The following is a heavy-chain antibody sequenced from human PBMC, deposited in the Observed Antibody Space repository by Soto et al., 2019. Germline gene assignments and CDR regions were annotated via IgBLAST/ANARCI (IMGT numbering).Heavy chain of an antibody. CDR1: RLTFNSSG. CDR2: ISYDGSNK. V-gene: IGHV3-30*18. D-gene: IGHD1-26*01. J-gene: IGHJ3*02. CDR3: AKAVGATITGAFDI. Sequence: GGSLRLSCAASRLTFNSSGMHGVRQDPGKGLEWVALISYDGSNKYYTDSVKGRFTISRDNSKNTLYLQMNSLRAEDTAVYYCAKAVGATITGAFDICGQGTMVTVSS.